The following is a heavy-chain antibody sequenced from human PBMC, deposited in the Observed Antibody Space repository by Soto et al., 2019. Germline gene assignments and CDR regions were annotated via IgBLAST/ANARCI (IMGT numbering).Heavy chain of an antibody. CDR2: ISSSSSYI. J-gene: IGHJ4*02. Sequence: GGSLRLSCAASGFTFSSYSMNWVRQAPGKGLEWVSSISSSSSYIYYADSVKGRFTISRDNAKNSLYLQMNSLRAEDTAVYYCARDILYCSSTSCYTGGIDYWGQGTLVTVSS. CDR1: GFTFSSYS. CDR3: ARDILYCSSTSCYTGGIDY. V-gene: IGHV3-21*01. D-gene: IGHD2-2*02.